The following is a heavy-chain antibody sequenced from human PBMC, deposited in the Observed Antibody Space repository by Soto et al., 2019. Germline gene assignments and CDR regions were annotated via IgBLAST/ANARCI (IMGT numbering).Heavy chain of an antibody. CDR3: ARGYCSGGSCSSEPTDGENAFDI. CDR2: IGTAGDT. J-gene: IGHJ3*02. D-gene: IGHD2-15*01. CDR1: GFTFSSYD. V-gene: IGHV3-13*01. Sequence: EVQLVESGGGLVQPGGSLRLSCAASGFTFSSYDMHWVRQATGKGLEWVSAIGTAGDTYYPGSVKGRFTISRENAKNSLYLQMNSLRAGDTAVYYCARGYCSGGSCSSEPTDGENAFDIWGQGTMVTVSS.